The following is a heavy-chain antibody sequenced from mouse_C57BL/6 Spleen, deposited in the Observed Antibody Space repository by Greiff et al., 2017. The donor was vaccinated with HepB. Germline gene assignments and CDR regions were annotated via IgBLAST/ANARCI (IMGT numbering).Heavy chain of an antibody. CDR3: ARHGLYYNAMDY. J-gene: IGHJ4*01. CDR2: ISNLAYSI. D-gene: IGHD2-1*01. CDR1: GFTFSDYG. V-gene: IGHV5-15*01. Sequence: VQLKESGGGLVQPGGSLKLSCAASGFTFSDYGMAWVRQAPRKGPEWVAFISNLAYSIYYADTVTGRFTISRENAKNTLYLEMSSLRSEDTAMYYCARHGLYYNAMDYWGQGTSVTVSS.